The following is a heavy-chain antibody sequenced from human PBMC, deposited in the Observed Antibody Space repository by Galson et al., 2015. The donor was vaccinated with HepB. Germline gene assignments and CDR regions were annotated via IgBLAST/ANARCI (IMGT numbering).Heavy chain of an antibody. CDR3: ARPYISSPPVPGHYYYYYGMDV. CDR1: GGTFSSYA. J-gene: IGHJ6*02. CDR2: IIPIFGTA. D-gene: IGHD3-3*02. Sequence: SVKVSCKASGGTFSSYAISWVRQAPGQGLEWMGGIIPIFGTANYAQKFQGRVTITADESTSTAYMELSSLRSEDTAVYYCARPYISSPPVPGHYYYYYGMDVWGQGTTVTVSS. V-gene: IGHV1-69*13.